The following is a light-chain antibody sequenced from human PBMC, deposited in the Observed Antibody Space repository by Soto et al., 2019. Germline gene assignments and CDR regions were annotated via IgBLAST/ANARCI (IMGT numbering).Light chain of an antibody. V-gene: IGKV1-39*01. J-gene: IGKJ4*01. CDR3: QHYNNWRGT. Sequence: DIQMTQSPSSVSASVGNRVTITCGASQSISTYLNWYQQKPGKAPKLLIYAASTLQSGVPSRFSGSGSGTDFTLTISCLQSEDFTVYYCQHYNNWRGTFGGGTKV. CDR1: QSISTY. CDR2: AAS.